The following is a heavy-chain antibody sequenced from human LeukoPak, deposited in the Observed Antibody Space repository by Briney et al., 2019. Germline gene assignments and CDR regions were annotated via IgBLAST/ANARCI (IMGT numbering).Heavy chain of an antibody. D-gene: IGHD6-19*01. CDR3: AKRSSYSSGYYGDY. V-gene: IGHV3-23*01. Sequence: GGSLRLSCAASGFTFSAYAMSWVRQAPGKGPEWVSAISSSDGTIYYADSVKGRFTVSRDNSKNTLYLQMNSLRAEDSAIYYCAKRSSYSSGYYGDYWGQGTLVTVSS. J-gene: IGHJ4*02. CDR2: ISSSDGTI. CDR1: GFTFSAYA.